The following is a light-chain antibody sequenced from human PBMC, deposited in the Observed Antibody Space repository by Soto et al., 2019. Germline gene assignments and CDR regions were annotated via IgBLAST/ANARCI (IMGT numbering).Light chain of an antibody. V-gene: IGKV3-20*01. CDR1: QSLSGY. Sequence: DIVLTQSPGTLSLSPGERASLSCRASQSLSGYLAWHQQRPGQAPRLLIYTTSNRATDIPDRVSGSGSGTDFTLTISRLEPEDFAVYYCQHYGSAPWTFGQGTKVEIK. CDR3: QHYGSAPWT. J-gene: IGKJ1*01. CDR2: TTS.